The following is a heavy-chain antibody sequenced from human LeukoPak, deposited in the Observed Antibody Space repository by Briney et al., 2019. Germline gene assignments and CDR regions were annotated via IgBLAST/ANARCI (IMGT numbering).Heavy chain of an antibody. CDR3: ARDPGSYRFYGMDV. J-gene: IGHJ6*02. CDR2: IYYSGST. CDR1: GGSISSYY. D-gene: IGHD1-26*01. V-gene: IGHV4-59*01. Sequence: PSETPSLTCTVSGGSISSYYWSWIRQPPGKGLEGIGYIYYSGSTNYNPSLKSRVTISVDTSKNQFSLKLSSVTAADTAVYYCARDPGSYRFYGMDVWGQGTTVTVSS.